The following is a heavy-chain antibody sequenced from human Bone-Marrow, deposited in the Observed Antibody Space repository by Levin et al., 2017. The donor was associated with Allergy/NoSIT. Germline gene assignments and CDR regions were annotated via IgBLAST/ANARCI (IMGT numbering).Heavy chain of an antibody. CDR2: ISSNTGTT. CDR1: GFTFNTYA. Sequence: PGGSLRLSCAASGFTFNTYAMNWVRQAPGKGLEWVSSISSNTGTTYYADSVKGRFTISRDNSKNSPYLQMNSLRDEDTAVYYCARGRPYGAGSCDYWGQGTLVTVSA. J-gene: IGHJ4*02. V-gene: IGHV3-48*02. CDR3: ARGRPYGAGSCDY. D-gene: IGHD3-10*01.